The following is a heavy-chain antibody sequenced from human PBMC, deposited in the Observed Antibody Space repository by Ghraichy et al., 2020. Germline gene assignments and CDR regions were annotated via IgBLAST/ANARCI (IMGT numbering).Heavy chain of an antibody. J-gene: IGHJ6*03. CDR1: GFTLSSYA. Sequence: GESLNISCAASGFTLSSYAMSWVRQAPGKGLEWVSAISGSGGSTYYADSVKGRFTISRDNSKNTLYLQMNSLRAEDTAVYYCAKDFSSSSYYYYMDVWGKGTTVTVSS. CDR2: ISGSGGST. V-gene: IGHV3-23*01. CDR3: AKDFSSSSYYYYMDV. D-gene: IGHD6-6*01.